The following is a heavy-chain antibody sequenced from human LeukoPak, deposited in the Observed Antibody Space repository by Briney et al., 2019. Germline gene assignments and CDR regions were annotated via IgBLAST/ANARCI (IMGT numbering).Heavy chain of an antibody. J-gene: IGHJ6*02. CDR1: GFTFNNYD. Sequence: GGSLRLSCAASGFTFNNYDMSWVRQAPGKGLEWVSAISSSGGSTYYADSVKGRFTISRDNSKNTLYLQMNSLRAEDTAVYYCARDVRVAARLFGYYYGMDVWGQGTTVTVSS. CDR2: ISSSGGST. D-gene: IGHD6-6*01. V-gene: IGHV3-23*01. CDR3: ARDVRVAARLFGYYYGMDV.